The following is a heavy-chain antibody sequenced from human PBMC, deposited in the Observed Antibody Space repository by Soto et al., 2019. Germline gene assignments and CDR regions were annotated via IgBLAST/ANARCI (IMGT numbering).Heavy chain of an antibody. D-gene: IGHD3-9*01. V-gene: IGHV4-31*03. Sequence: SETLSLTCTVSGGSISSGGYYWSWIRQHPGKGLEWIGYIYYSGSTYYNPSLKSRVTISVDTSKNQFSLKLSSVTAADTAVYYCARAPARYFDSNWFDPWGQGTLVTVSS. CDR2: IYYSGST. CDR1: GGSISSGGYY. J-gene: IGHJ5*02. CDR3: ARAPARYFDSNWFDP.